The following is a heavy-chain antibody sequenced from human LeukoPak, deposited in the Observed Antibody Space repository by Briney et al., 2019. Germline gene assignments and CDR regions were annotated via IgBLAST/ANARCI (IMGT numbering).Heavy chain of an antibody. J-gene: IGHJ6*02. V-gene: IGHV4-31*03. CDR3: ARELGTNYYYYGMDV. CDR2: IYYSGST. CDR1: GGSISSGGYY. Sequence: SETLSLTCTVSGGSISSGGYYWSWIRQHPGKGLEWIGDIYYSGSTYYNPSLKSRVTISVDTSKNQFSLKLSSVTAADTAVYYCARELGTNYYYYGMDVWGQGTTVTVSS. D-gene: IGHD3-16*01.